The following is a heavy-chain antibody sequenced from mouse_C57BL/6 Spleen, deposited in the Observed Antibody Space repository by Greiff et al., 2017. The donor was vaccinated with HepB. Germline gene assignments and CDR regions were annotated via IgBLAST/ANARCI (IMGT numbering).Heavy chain of an antibody. V-gene: IGHV1-82*01. CDR1: GYAFSSSW. J-gene: IGHJ4*01. CDR3: ARGGDYAMDY. Sequence: VQLQASGPELVKPGASVKISCKASGYAFSSSWMNWVKQRPGKGLEWIGRIYPGDGDTNYNGKFKGKATLTADKSSSTAYMQLSSLTSEDSAVYFCARGGDYAMDYWGQGTSVTVSS. CDR2: IYPGDGDT.